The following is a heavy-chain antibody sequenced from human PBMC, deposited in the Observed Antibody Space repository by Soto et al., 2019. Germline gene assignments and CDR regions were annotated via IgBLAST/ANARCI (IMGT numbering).Heavy chain of an antibody. V-gene: IGHV3-30*18. CDR2: ISYDGSNK. D-gene: IGHD3-22*01. CDR1: GFTFSSYG. Sequence: GGSLRLSCAASGFTFSSYGMHWVRQAPGKGLEWVAVISYDGSNKYYADSVKGRFTISRDNSKNTLYLQMNSLRAEDTAVYYCANQYYYDSSGYYDDAFDIWGQGTMVTVSS. J-gene: IGHJ3*02. CDR3: ANQYYYDSSGYYDDAFDI.